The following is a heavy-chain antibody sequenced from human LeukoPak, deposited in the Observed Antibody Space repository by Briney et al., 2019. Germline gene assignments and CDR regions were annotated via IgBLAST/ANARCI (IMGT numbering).Heavy chain of an antibody. Sequence: GASVKVSCKASGYTFTGYYMHWVRQAPGQGLEWMGWINPNSGGTNYAQKLQGRVTMTTDTSTSTAYMELRSLRSDDTAVYYCAAPGRTSYYYYGMDVWGQGTTVTVSS. J-gene: IGHJ6*02. CDR3: AAPGRTSYYYYGMDV. D-gene: IGHD2-2*01. V-gene: IGHV1-2*02. CDR1: GYTFTGYY. CDR2: INPNSGGT.